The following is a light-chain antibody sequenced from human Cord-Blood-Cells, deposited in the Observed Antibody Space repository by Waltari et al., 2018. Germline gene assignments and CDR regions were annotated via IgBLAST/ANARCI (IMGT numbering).Light chain of an antibody. CDR3: QQSYSTLWT. CDR1: QSISSY. Sequence: DIQMTPSPSSRSASVGDRVTITCRASQSISSYLNWYQQKPGKAPKLLIYAASSLQSGVPSRFSGSGSGTDFTLTISSLQPEDFATYYCQQSYSTLWTFGQGTKVEIK. J-gene: IGKJ1*01. V-gene: IGKV1-39*01. CDR2: AAS.